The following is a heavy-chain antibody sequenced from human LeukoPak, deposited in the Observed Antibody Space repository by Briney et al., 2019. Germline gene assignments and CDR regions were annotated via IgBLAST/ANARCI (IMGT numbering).Heavy chain of an antibody. V-gene: IGHV3-13*01. J-gene: IGHJ6*02. CDR1: GFTFSSYD. Sequence: PGGSLRLSCAASGFTFSSYDMHWVRQATGKGLEWVSAIGTAGDTYYPGSVKGRFTISRENAKNSLYLQMNSLRAGDTAVYYCARSCSGGSCRSYYYYGMDVWGQGTTVTVSS. CDR3: ARSCSGGSCRSYYYYGMDV. CDR2: IGTAGDT. D-gene: IGHD2-15*01.